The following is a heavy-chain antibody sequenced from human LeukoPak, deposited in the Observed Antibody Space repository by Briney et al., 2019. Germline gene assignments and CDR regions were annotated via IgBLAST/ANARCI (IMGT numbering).Heavy chain of an antibody. V-gene: IGHV4-30-4*08. CDR2: IYYSGST. J-gene: IGHJ3*02. CDR3: ARAEAAAGTDAFDI. Sequence: SQTLSLTCTVSGGSISSGDYYWSWMRQPPGKGLEWIGYIYYSGSTYYNPSFKSRVTISVDTSKNQFSLKLSSVTAADTAVYYCARAEAAAGTDAFDIWGQGTMVTVSS. D-gene: IGHD6-13*01. CDR1: GGSISSGDYY.